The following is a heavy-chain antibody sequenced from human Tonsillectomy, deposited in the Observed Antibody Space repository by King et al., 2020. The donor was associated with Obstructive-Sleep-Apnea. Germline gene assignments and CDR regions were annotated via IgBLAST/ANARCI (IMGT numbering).Heavy chain of an antibody. Sequence: VQLVESGSELKKPGASVKVSCKASGYTFTSYAMNWVRQAPGQGLEWMGWINTNTGNPTYAQGFTGRFVFSLDTSFSTEYLHISSLKAEDTAVYYCARGSYDYVWGSYRYTMPSVDYWGQGTLVTVSS. J-gene: IGHJ4*02. D-gene: IGHD3-16*02. CDR2: INTNTGNP. CDR3: ARGSYDYVWGSYRYTMPSVDY. CDR1: GYTFTSYA. V-gene: IGHV7-4-1*02.